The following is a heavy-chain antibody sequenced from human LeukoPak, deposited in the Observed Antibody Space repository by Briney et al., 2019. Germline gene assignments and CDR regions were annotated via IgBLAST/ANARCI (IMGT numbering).Heavy chain of an antibody. J-gene: IGHJ6*03. V-gene: IGHV1-46*01. D-gene: IGHD3-22*01. Sequence: ASVKVSCKASGYTFTSYYMHWVRQAPGQGLEWMGIINPSGGSTSYAQKFQGRVTMTRDTSTSTVYMELSSLRSEDTAVYYCARDGVRHYYDSSGPGGYYMDVWGKGTTVTVSS. CDR2: INPSGGST. CDR1: GYTFTSYY. CDR3: ARDGVRHYYDSSGPGGYYMDV.